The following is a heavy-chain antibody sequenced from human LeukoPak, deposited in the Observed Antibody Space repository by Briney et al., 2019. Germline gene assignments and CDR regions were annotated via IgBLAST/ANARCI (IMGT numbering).Heavy chain of an antibody. CDR3: ARRAGAYSHPYDY. Sequence: PGGSLRLSCVASGLTFSNSAMTWVRQAPGKGLEWVSFIYSDNTHYSDSVKGRFTISRDNSKNTLYLQMNSLRAEDTAVYYCARRAGAYSHPYDYWGQGTLVTVSS. D-gene: IGHD4/OR15-4a*01. V-gene: IGHV3-53*01. J-gene: IGHJ4*02. CDR2: IYSDNT. CDR1: GLTFSNSA.